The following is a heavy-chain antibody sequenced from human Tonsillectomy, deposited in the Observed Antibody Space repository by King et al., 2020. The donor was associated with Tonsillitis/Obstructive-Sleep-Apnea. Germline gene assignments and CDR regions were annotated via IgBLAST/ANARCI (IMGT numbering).Heavy chain of an antibody. CDR3: ARDRVDRSGYPYYMDV. CDR1: GFTFSNFW. J-gene: IGHJ6*03. CDR2: IKKDGSEK. V-gene: IGHV3-7*04. Sequence: VQLVESGGGLVQPGGSLRLSCVASGFTFSNFWMTWVRQAPGKGLEWVANIKKDGSEKYYVDSVKGRFTISRDNAKNSLYLQMNSQRVADMAVYFCARDRVDRSGYPYYMDVWGKGTTVTVSS. D-gene: IGHD6-19*01.